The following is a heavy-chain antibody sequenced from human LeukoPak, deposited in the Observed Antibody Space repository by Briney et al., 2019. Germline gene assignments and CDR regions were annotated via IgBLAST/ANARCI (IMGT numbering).Heavy chain of an antibody. CDR2: INPSGDGT. CDR1: GFTFSNYA. J-gene: IGHJ4*02. Sequence: GGSLRLSCTASGFTFSNYAMSWVRQAPGKGLEWVSAINPSGDGTFYAESVKGRFTISRDNSKNTLYLQMVSLRAEATAVYYCARALVRDNRVFDHWGQGTLVTVSS. V-gene: IGHV3-23*01. D-gene: IGHD1-14*01. CDR3: ARALVRDNRVFDH.